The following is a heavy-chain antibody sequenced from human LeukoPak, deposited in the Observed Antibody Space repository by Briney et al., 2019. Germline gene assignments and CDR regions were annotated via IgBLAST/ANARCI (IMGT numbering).Heavy chain of an antibody. CDR2: IDPSDSST. J-gene: IGHJ6*02. CDR3: ARRDGYGNNYYGMDV. Sequence: GESLKISCKGSGFSFTSYWISWVRQMPGKGLEWMGRIDPSDSSTNYSPSFQGQVTISADKSISTAYLQWSSLKASDTAMYYCARRDGYGNNYYGMDVWGQGTTVTVSS. CDR1: GFSFTSYW. D-gene: IGHD5-24*01. V-gene: IGHV5-10-1*04.